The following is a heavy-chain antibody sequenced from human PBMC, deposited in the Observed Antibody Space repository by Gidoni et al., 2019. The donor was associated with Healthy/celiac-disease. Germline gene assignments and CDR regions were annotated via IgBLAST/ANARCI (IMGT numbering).Heavy chain of an antibody. V-gene: IGHV5-51*01. CDR2: YPGDSDT. J-gene: IGHJ3*02. Sequence: EVQLVQSGAEVKKPGESLKISCKGAGHSFTSYWLIYPGDSDTRYSPSFQGQVTITADKSISTAYLQWSSLKASDTAMYYCARRRLGYYDSSDDAFDIWGQGTMVTVSS. CDR1: GHSFTSYW. CDR3: ARRRLGYYDSSDDAFDI. D-gene: IGHD3-22*01.